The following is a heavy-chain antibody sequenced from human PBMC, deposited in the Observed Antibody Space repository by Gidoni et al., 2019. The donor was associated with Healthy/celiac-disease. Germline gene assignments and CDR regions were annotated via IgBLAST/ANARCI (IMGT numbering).Heavy chain of an antibody. D-gene: IGHD3-22*01. CDR1: GFTCSSYG. CDR3: ARDSLSHYYDSSGYYFDWYFDL. CDR2: IWYDGSNK. J-gene: IGHJ2*01. Sequence: QVQLVESGGGVVQPGRSQRLSCAASGFTCSSYGLHWVRQAPGKGLEWVVVIWYDGSNKYYADSVKGRFTISRDNSKNTLYLQMNSLRAEDTAVYYCARDSLSHYYDSSGYYFDWYFDLWGRGTLVTVSS. V-gene: IGHV3-33*01.